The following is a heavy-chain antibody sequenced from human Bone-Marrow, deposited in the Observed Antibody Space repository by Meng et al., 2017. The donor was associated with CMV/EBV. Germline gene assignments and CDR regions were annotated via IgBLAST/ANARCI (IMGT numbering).Heavy chain of an antibody. CDR2: IFYSGNT. CDR1: GGSVRDYY. D-gene: IGHD5-18*01. V-gene: IGHV4-59*02. Sequence: SCTVSGGSVRDYYWSWIRQPPGKGLEWIGYIFYSGNTKYNPSLEGRVIISVDPSKNQFSLSLTSLTAADTAVYYCARDVTPDFWGQGTLVTVSS. J-gene: IGHJ4*02. CDR3: ARDVTPDF.